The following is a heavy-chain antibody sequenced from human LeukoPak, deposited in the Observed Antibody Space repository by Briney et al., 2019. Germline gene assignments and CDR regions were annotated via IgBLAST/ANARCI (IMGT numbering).Heavy chain of an antibody. CDR3: ASQRERSYYARGFDY. CDR1: GGSISSSSYY. D-gene: IGHD3-3*01. Sequence: SETLSLTCTVSGGSISSSSYYWVWIRQPPGKGLVWIGSIYYSGSIYYNPSLKSRVTISVDTTKNQFSLKLSSVTAANTAVYYCASQRERSYYARGFDYWGQGTLVTVSS. J-gene: IGHJ4*02. CDR2: IYYSGSI. V-gene: IGHV4-39*01.